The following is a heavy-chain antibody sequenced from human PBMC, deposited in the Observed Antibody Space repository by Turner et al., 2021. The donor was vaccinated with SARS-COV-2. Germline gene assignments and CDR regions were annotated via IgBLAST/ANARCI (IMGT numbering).Heavy chain of an antibody. Sequence: EVQLVESGGGLVKPGGSLRLSCAASGFTFSSYSMNWVRQAPGKGLEWVSSISGSGSYIYYADSVKGRFTISRDNAQNSLYLQMNSLRAEDTAVYYCARSYSGSYYDAFDIWGQGTMVTVSS. CDR2: ISGSGSYI. CDR3: ARSYSGSYYDAFDI. J-gene: IGHJ3*02. D-gene: IGHD1-26*01. CDR1: GFTFSSYS. V-gene: IGHV3-21*01.